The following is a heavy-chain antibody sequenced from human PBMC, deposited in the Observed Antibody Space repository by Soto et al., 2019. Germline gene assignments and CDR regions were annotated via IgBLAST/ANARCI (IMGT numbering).Heavy chain of an antibody. CDR2: IYHTGST. D-gene: IGHD1-26*01. J-gene: IGHJ4*02. Sequence: SETLSLTCNVSGDSLHSGAYYWTWIRQSPGRGLEWIGHIYHTGSTNYNPSLRSRLTISLDTSKNHFSLTLRSVNAVDTGVYYCEKSWGGDGYYHWGQGTLVTVSS. V-gene: IGHV4-61*03. CDR1: GDSLHSGAYY. CDR3: EKSWGGDGYYH.